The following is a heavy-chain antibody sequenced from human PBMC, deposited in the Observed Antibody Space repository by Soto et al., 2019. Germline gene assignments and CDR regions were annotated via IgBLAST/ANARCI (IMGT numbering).Heavy chain of an antibody. Sequence: XETLSLTCSVSGCSFTSNNWWTWVRQPPGQGLEWIGEIYRTGSTNYNPSLKSRVTISLDKSENQFSLKVTSLTAADTAVYYCASRDPGTSVDYWGQGTLVTVSS. CDR2: IYRTGST. J-gene: IGHJ4*02. D-gene: IGHD1-7*01. V-gene: IGHV4-4*02. CDR3: ASRDPGTSVDY. CDR1: GCSFTSNNW.